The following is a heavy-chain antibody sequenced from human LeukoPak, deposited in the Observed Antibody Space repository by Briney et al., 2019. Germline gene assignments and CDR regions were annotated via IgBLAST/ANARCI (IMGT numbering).Heavy chain of an antibody. CDR1: GYTFTNYD. CDR3: ARDLYSSSSGGDY. D-gene: IGHD6-6*01. CDR2: ISTYNGDT. J-gene: IGHJ4*02. Sequence: ASVKVSCKASGYTFTNYDISWVRQAPGQGLEWMGWISTYNGDTNYAQKLQGRVSMTTDTSTSTAYMELGNLTSDDTAVCYCARDLYSSSSGGDYWGQGTLVSVSS. V-gene: IGHV1-18*01.